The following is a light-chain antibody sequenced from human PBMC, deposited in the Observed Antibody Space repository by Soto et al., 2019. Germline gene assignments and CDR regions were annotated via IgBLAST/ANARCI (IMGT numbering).Light chain of an antibody. CDR2: DAS. V-gene: IGKV3-11*01. J-gene: IGKJ1*01. CDR1: QSVSSY. CDR3: QQRSNWPRT. Sequence: EIVLTQSPATLSLSPRERATISCRASQSVSSYLAWYQQKPGQAPRLLIYDASNRATGIPARFSGSGSGTDFTLTISSLEPEDFAVYFCQQRSNWPRTFGQGTKV.